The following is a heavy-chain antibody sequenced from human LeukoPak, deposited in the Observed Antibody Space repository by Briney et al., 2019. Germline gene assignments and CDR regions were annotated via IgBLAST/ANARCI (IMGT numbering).Heavy chain of an antibody. Sequence: GESLKISCKGSGYRFTTSWIAWVRQMPGKGLEWMGMIYPGDSDTRYSPSFQGQVTISADKSISTAYLQWSSLKASDTAMYYCARKTGDAFDIWGQGTMVTVSS. CDR2: IYPGDSDT. CDR1: GYRFTTSW. V-gene: IGHV5-51*01. CDR3: ARKTGDAFDI. J-gene: IGHJ3*02.